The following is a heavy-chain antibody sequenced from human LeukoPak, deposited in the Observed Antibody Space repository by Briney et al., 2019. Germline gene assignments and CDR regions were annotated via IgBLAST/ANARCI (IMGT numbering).Heavy chain of an antibody. Sequence: ASVKVSCKASGYTFTNYAMNWVRQAPGQGLEWMGWIHPSTGNPTYAQGFTGRFVFSLDTSVSTTYLQISSLKAEDTAVYFCARAFQSLGGLSLLDYWGQGTLVTVSS. CDR3: ARAFQSLGGLSLLDY. J-gene: IGHJ4*02. D-gene: IGHD3-16*02. V-gene: IGHV7-4-1*02. CDR2: IHPSTGNP. CDR1: GYTFTNYA.